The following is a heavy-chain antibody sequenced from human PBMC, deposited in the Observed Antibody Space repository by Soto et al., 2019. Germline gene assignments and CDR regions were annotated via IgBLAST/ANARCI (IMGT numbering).Heavy chain of an antibody. V-gene: IGHV4-59*01. Sequence: SEILSLTCTVSGGSISSYYWSWIRQPPGKGLEWIGYIYYSGSTNYNPSLKSRVTISVDTSKNQFSLKLSSVTAADTAVYYCASLQGYQLPQWFDPWGQGTLVTVSS. CDR3: ASLQGYQLPQWFDP. CDR2: IYYSGST. D-gene: IGHD2-2*01. CDR1: GGSISSYY. J-gene: IGHJ5*02.